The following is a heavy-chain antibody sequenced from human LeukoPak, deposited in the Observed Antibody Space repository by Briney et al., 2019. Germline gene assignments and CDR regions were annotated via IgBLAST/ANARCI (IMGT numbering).Heavy chain of an antibody. CDR3: ASVNSGYDYAVDY. CDR1: GGSISSNNYY. J-gene: IGHJ4*02. CDR2: INYSGRT. V-gene: IGHV4-39*01. D-gene: IGHD5-12*01. Sequence: SSETLSLTCTVSGGSISSNNYYWGWLRQPPGKGLEWIGSINYSGRTSYNPSLRSRVTISVETSKNQFSLRLSSVTAADTAVFYCASVNSGYDYAVDYWGRGTLVTVSS.